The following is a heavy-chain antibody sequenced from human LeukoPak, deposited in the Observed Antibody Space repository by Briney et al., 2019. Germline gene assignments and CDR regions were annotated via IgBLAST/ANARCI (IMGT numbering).Heavy chain of an antibody. CDR2: IYTSGST. Sequence: PSETLSLTCTVSGGSISSYYWSWIRQPAGKGLEWIGRIYTSGSTNYNPSLKSRVTMSVDTSKNQFSLELSSVTAADTAVYYCARDYPYGSGSYFGYYYYGMDVWGQGTTVTVSS. J-gene: IGHJ6*02. D-gene: IGHD3-10*01. V-gene: IGHV4-4*07. CDR1: GGSISSYY. CDR3: ARDYPYGSGSYFGYYYYGMDV.